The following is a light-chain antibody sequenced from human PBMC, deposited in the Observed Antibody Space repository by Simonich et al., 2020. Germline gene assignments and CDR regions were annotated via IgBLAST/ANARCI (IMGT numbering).Light chain of an antibody. CDR3: YSTDSSGNHRV. V-gene: IGLV3-10*01. J-gene: IGLJ2*01. Sequence: SYELTQPPSVSVSPGQTARLTCSGDALPKKYAYWYQQKSGQAPVLFIYEDSKRPSGIPERCSGSSSGTMATWTISGAQVEDEADYYCYSTDSSGNHRVFGGGTKLTVL. CDR1: ALPKKY. CDR2: EDS.